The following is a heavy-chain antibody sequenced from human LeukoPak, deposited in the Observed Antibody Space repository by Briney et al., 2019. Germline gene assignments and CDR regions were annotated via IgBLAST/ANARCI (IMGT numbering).Heavy chain of an antibody. CDR3: ARVQRIAAAGIFDY. V-gene: IGHV3-21*01. CDR2: ISSSSSYI. Sequence: PGGSLSLSFAASGFTFSSYSMNWVRPAPGKGLEWVSSISSSSSYIYYADSVKGRFTISRDNAKNSLYLQMNSLRAEDTAVYYCARVQRIAAAGIFDYWGQGTLVTVSS. D-gene: IGHD6-13*01. J-gene: IGHJ4*02. CDR1: GFTFSSYS.